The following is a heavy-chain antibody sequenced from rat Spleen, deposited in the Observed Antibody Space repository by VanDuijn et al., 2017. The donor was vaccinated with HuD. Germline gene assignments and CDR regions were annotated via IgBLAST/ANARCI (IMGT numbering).Heavy chain of an antibody. CDR3: ARYYYGYWYFDF. CDR1: GFAFSDYY. Sequence: EVRLVESDGGLVQPGGSLKLSCAASGFAFSDYYMAWVRQAPTKGLEWVATFSYDGSSTYYRDSVKGRFTVSRDDARSTLYLHMDSLRSEDTATYYCARYYYGYWYFDFWGPGTMVTVSS. J-gene: IGHJ1*01. D-gene: IGHD1-1*01. CDR2: FSYDGSST. V-gene: IGHV5-29*01.